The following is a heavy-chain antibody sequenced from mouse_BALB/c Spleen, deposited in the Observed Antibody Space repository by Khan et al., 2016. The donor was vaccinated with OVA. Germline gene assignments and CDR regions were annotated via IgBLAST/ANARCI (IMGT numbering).Heavy chain of an antibody. V-gene: IGHV3-2*02. Sequence: EVQLQESGPGLVKPSQSLSLTCTVTGYSITSDYAWNWIRQFPGNKLEWMGYISYSGSTNYNPALKSRITITRDTSKNPSFLQFNSVTTEDTATDYCARDGSRYSYAMDYWGQGTSVTVSS. CDR3: ARDGSRYSYAMDY. D-gene: IGHD2-3*01. CDR1: GYSITSDYA. J-gene: IGHJ4*01. CDR2: ISYSGST.